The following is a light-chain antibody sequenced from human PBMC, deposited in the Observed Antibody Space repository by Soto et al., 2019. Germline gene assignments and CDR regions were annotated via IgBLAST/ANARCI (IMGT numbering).Light chain of an antibody. J-gene: IGLJ1*01. CDR3: SSYTSSSSPYV. CDR1: SRDVGGYNY. Sequence: SVLAQPASESRSPGQAISFWWTGTSRDVGGYNYVSWYQQHPGKAPKLMIYDVSNRPSGVSNRFSGSKSGNTASLTISGLQAEDEADYYCSSYTSSSSPYVFGTGTKVTVL. V-gene: IGLV2-14*01. CDR2: DVS.